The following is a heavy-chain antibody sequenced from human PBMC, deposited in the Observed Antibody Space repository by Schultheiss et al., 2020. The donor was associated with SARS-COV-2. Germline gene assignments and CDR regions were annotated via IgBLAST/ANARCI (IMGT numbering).Heavy chain of an antibody. Sequence: SETLSLTCTVSGGSISSYYWGWIRQPPGKGLEWIGEINHSGSTNYNPSLKSRVTISVDTSKNQFSLKLSSVTAADTAVYYCARARVVAAYTLNYYYGMDVWGQGTTVTVSS. CDR3: ARARVVAAYTLNYYYGMDV. V-gene: IGHV4-34*01. CDR2: INHSGST. J-gene: IGHJ6*02. CDR1: GGSISSYY. D-gene: IGHD2-15*01.